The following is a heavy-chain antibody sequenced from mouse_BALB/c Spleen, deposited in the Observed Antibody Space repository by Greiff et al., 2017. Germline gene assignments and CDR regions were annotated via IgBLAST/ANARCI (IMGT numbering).Heavy chain of an antibody. CDR3: ASLNYYGSTAWFAY. CDR2: ISDGGSYT. D-gene: IGHD1-1*01. Sequence: EVQGVESGGGLVKPGGSLKLSCAASGFTFSDYYMYWVRQTPEKRLEWVATISDGGSYTYYPDSVKGRFTISRDNAKNNLYLQMSSLKSEDTAMYYCASLNYYGSTAWFAYWGQGTLVTVSA. V-gene: IGHV5-4*02. CDR1: GFTFSDYY. J-gene: IGHJ3*01.